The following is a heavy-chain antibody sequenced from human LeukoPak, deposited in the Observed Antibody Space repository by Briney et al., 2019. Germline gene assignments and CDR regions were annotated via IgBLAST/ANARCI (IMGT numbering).Heavy chain of an antibody. CDR1: GGSISGTNW. D-gene: IGHD7-27*01. CDR2: ISYSGNT. Sequence: SETLSLTCGVSGGSISGTNWWSWVRQPPGKGLEWIGRISYSGNTYYNPSLKSRVTISADTSKNQVSLKLSSVTAADTAVYYCARLHWGSGGSGSFDFWGQGTLVTVSS. J-gene: IGHJ4*02. CDR3: ARLHWGSGGSGSFDF. V-gene: IGHV4-39*01.